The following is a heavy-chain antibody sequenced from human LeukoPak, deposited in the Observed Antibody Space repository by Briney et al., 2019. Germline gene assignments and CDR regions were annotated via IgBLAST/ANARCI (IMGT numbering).Heavy chain of an antibody. D-gene: IGHD3-16*02. CDR3: AREFISARMGELLLVGY. V-gene: IGHV4-61*02. CDR1: GGSISSGSYY. J-gene: IGHJ4*02. Sequence: PSETLSLTCTVSGGSISSGSYYWSWIRQPAGKGLESIGRIYTSGSTNYNPYLKSRVTISVDTSKNQFSLKLCSVTAADTDVYYCAREFISARMGELLLVGYWGQGTLVTVSS. CDR2: IYTSGST.